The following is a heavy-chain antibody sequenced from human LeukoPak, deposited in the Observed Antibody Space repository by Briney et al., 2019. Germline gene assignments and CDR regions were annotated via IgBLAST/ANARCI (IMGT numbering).Heavy chain of an antibody. CDR3: ARPSKATVTTDIGQFDY. CDR1: GYTFTSYG. Sequence: SVKVSCKASGYTFTSYGISWVRQAPGQGLEWMGGIIPIFGTANYAQKFQGRVTITTDESTSTAYMVLSSLRSEDTAVYYCARPSKATVTTDIGQFDYWGQGTLVTVSS. D-gene: IGHD4-17*01. V-gene: IGHV1-69*05. CDR2: IIPIFGTA. J-gene: IGHJ4*02.